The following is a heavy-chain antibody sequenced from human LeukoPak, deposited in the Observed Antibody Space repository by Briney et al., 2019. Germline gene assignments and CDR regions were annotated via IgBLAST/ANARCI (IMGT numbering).Heavy chain of an antibody. CDR2: IRYDGSNK. Sequence: GGSLRLSCAASGFTFSSYGMHWVRQAPGKGLEWVAFIRYDGSNKYYADSVKGRFTISRDNSKNTLYLQMNSLRAEDTAVYYCAKGEPATYCSSTSCQGPGDYWGQGTLVTVSS. V-gene: IGHV3-30*02. CDR1: GFTFSSYG. J-gene: IGHJ4*02. D-gene: IGHD2-2*01. CDR3: AKGEPATYCSSTSCQGPGDY.